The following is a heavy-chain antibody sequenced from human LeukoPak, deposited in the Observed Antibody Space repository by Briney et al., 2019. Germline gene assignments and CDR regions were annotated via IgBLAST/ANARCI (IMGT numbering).Heavy chain of an antibody. CDR1: GGPISSYY. CDR2: INTSGST. CDR3: AREGGDPRWLDP. Sequence: SETLSLICTVSGGPISSYYWTWIRQSARKGLEWIGRINTSGSTNYNPSLTSRVTMSVNTSKKQFSLTLTSVAAADTAVYSCAREGGDPRWLDPWGQGTLVTVSS. D-gene: IGHD6-25*01. J-gene: IGHJ5*02. V-gene: IGHV4-4*07.